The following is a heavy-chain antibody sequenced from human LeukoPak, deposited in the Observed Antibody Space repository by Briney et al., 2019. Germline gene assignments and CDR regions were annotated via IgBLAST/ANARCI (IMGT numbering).Heavy chain of an antibody. CDR1: GGSFSGYY. CDR3: ARGGDYYGSGIPFDY. J-gene: IGHJ4*02. V-gene: IGHV4-34*01. D-gene: IGHD3-10*01. Sequence: PSETLSLTCAVYGGSFSGYYWSWIRQPPGKGPEWIGEINHSGSTNYNPSLKSRVTISIDTSERQFSLKLYSVTAADTAVYYCARGGDYYGSGIPFDYWGQGTLVTVSS. CDR2: INHSGST.